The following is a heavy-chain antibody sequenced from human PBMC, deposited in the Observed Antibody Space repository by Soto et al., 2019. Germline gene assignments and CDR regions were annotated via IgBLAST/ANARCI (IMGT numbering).Heavy chain of an antibody. J-gene: IGHJ5*02. CDR3: ARDGPLRYFDWLLSP. Sequence: ASVKVSCKASGYTFTSYAMHWVRQAPGQGLEWMGWINAGNGNTKYSQKFQGRVTITRDTSASTAYMELSSLRSEDTAVYYCARDGPLRYFDWLLSPWGQGTLVTVSS. CDR1: GYTFTSYA. V-gene: IGHV1-3*01. D-gene: IGHD3-9*01. CDR2: INAGNGNT.